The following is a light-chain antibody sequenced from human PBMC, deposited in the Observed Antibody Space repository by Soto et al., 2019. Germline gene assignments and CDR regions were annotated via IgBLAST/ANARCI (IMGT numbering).Light chain of an antibody. CDR1: QNVRND. J-gene: IGKJ4*01. Sequence: EILLTQSPATLSLSPGERATLSCRASQNVRNDLVWYLQKPGQAPRLLIYSASNRATGIPARFSGSGSGTDFTLTISSLEPEYFAVYYCQQRTNWPPTFGGGTKVEFK. V-gene: IGKV3-11*01. CDR2: SAS. CDR3: QQRTNWPPT.